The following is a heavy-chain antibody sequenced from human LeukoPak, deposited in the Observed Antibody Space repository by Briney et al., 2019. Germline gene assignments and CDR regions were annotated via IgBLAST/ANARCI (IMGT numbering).Heavy chain of an antibody. CDR3: ARERSIFGVVREYYFDY. J-gene: IGHJ4*02. V-gene: IGHV4-59*01. CDR1: GGSISSYY. CDR2: IYYSGST. Sequence: SETLTLTCTVSGGSISSYYWSWSRQPPGKGLEWIGYIYYSGSTNYNPSLKSRVTISVDTSKNQFSLKLSSVTAADTAVYYCARERSIFGVVREYYFDYWGQGTLVTVSS. D-gene: IGHD3-3*01.